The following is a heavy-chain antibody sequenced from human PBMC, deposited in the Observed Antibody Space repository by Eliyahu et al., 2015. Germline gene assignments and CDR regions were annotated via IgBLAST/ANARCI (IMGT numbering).Heavy chain of an antibody. V-gene: IGHV3-53*01. CDR1: GFIVSFNY. D-gene: IGHD2/OR15-2a*01. CDR3: IIRPRGETTS. CDR2: IYSGGST. J-gene: IGHJ5*02. Sequence: EVQLVESGGGLNQPGGSLRLSCAASGFIVSFNYMGWVRQAPGKGLEWVSLIYSGGSTYYADSVRGRFTISRDNSKNSIYLQMDSLRAEDTAVYYCIIRPRGETTSWGQGTLVTVSS.